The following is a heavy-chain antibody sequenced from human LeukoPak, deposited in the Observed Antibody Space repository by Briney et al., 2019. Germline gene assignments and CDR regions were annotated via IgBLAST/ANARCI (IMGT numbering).Heavy chain of an antibody. D-gene: IGHD3-22*01. Sequence: GGSLRLSCAASGFTFSSYAMSWVRHAPGKWLEWVSSISSSSSYIYYADSVKGRLTISRDNAKNSLYLQMNSLRGEDTAVYYCTQGMNCDSSAYWHQHWGQGTLVTVSS. J-gene: IGHJ1*01. CDR1: GFTFSSYA. V-gene: IGHV3-21*01. CDR3: TQGMNCDSSAYWHQH. CDR2: ISSSSSYI.